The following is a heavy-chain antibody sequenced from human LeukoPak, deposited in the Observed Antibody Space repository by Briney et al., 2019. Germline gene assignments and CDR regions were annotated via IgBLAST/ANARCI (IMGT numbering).Heavy chain of an antibody. V-gene: IGHV1-2*02. Sequence: KPGASVKVSCKASGYTFTGYYMHWVRQAPGQGLEWMGWVNPNSGGTNYAQKFQGRVTMTRDTSISTAYMELSRLRSDDTAAYYCMRDGVVWSHTRGYCSGGSCYWFDPWGQGTLVTVSS. CDR2: VNPNSGGT. D-gene: IGHD2-15*01. J-gene: IGHJ5*02. CDR3: MRDGVVWSHTRGYCSGGSCYWFDP. CDR1: GYTFTGYY.